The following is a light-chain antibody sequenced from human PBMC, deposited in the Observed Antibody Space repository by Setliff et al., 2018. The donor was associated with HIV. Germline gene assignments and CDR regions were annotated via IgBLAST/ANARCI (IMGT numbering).Light chain of an antibody. CDR1: SRDVGRYDY. V-gene: IGLV2-8*01. Sequence: QSVLPQPPSASGSLGQSVTISCTGTSRDVGRYDYVSWYQQHPGKPPKLIIYKVSDRPSGVPARFSGSKSGNTASLTVSGLQPGDEAVYFCCSTGGGNTYAFGSGTKGTVL. CDR3: CSTGGGNTYA. CDR2: KVS. J-gene: IGLJ1*01.